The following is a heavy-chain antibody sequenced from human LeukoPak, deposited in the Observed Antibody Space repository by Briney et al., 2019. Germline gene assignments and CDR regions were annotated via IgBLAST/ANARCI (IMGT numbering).Heavy chain of an antibody. CDR2: IYFTGST. V-gene: IGHV4-39*07. CDR1: GGSISSSSYY. D-gene: IGHD4-17*01. J-gene: IGHJ4*02. CDR3: ARDTVRGVPARFDC. Sequence: SETLSLTCTVFGGSISSSSYYWGWIRQPPGKGLDWIGSIYFTGSTYYNPSLKSRVTISVDTSKNQFSLKLSSVTAADTAVYYCARDTVRGVPARFDCWGQGTLVTVSS.